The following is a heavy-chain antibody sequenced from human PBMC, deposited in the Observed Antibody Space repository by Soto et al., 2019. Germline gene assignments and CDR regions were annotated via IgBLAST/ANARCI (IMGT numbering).Heavy chain of an antibody. V-gene: IGHV1-69*13. J-gene: IGHJ6*02. CDR1: GGTFSSYA. CDR2: IIPIFGTA. CDR3: ASGGGMVYAIPGYYYGMDV. D-gene: IGHD2-8*01. Sequence: ASVKVSCKASGGTFSSYAISWVRQAPGQGLEWMGGIIPIFGTANYAQKFQGRVTITADESTSTAYMELSSLRSEDTAVYYCASGGGMVYAIPGYYYGMDVWGQGTTVTVSS.